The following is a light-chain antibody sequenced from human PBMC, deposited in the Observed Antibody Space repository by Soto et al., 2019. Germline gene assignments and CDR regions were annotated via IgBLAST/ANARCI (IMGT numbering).Light chain of an antibody. CDR3: QQYYSYPWT. J-gene: IGKJ1*01. V-gene: IGKV1-5*03. CDR2: KAF. Sequence: DIQMTQSPSTLSASVGDRVTITCRASQSISVLLAWYQQKPGKAPKLLIYKAFNLESGVPSRFSGSVSGTEFALTIISLQPDDFASYYCQQYYSYPWTFGQGTKVEIK. CDR1: QSISVL.